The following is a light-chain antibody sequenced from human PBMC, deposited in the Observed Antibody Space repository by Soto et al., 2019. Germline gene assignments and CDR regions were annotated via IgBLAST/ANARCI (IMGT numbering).Light chain of an antibody. J-gene: IGKJ4*01. CDR3: QQYGSSPT. V-gene: IGKV3-20*01. CDR2: GAS. CDR1: QSVSSSH. Sequence: EIVLPQSPGTLSLSQGERATLSCRASQSVSSSHLAWYQQKPGLAPRLLIYGASIRATGIPDRFRASGSGTDFTLIISRLEAEDFSVYYCQQYGSSPTFGGGTKVDIK.